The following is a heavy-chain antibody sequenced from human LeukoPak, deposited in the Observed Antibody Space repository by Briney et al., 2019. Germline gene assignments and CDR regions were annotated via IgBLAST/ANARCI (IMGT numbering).Heavy chain of an antibody. CDR2: ISGSGDNT. Sequence: GGSLRLSCAASGFTFSTYAMNWVRQAPGKGLEWVSAISGSGDNTYHAASVKGRFSISRDNSKNTLYLQMNNLRAEDTAVYYCAKGGGILGPAGYWGQGTLVTVS. CDR3: AKGGGILGPAGY. V-gene: IGHV3-23*01. D-gene: IGHD6-13*01. J-gene: IGHJ4*02. CDR1: GFTFSTYA.